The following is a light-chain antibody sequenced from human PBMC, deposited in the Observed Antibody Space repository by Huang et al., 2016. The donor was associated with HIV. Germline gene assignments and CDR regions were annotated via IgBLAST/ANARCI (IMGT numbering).Light chain of an antibody. CDR1: QRISSY. J-gene: IGKJ2*01. CDR3: QQSYSTPYT. V-gene: IGKV1-39*01. Sequence: DIQMTQSPSSLSASVGDRVTITCRASQRISSYLNWYHQKPGKAPKLLIYAESSLQSGVPSRFSGSGSGTDFTLTISSLQPEDFATYYCQQSYSTPYTFGQGTKLEIK. CDR2: AES.